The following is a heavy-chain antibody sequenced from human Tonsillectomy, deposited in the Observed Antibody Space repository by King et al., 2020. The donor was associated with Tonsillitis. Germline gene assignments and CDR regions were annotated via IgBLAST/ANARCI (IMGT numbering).Heavy chain of an antibody. CDR1: GGSISSGSYY. J-gene: IGHJ3*02. CDR3: ARGSSSWYSGAFDI. D-gene: IGHD6-13*01. V-gene: IGHV4-61*02. CDR2: IYTSGST. Sequence: QLQESGPGLVKPSQTLSLTCTVSGGSISSGSYYWSWIRQPAGKGLEWIGRIYTSGSTNYNPSLKSRVTISVDTSKNQFSLKLSSLTAADTAVYYCARGSSSWYSGAFDIWGQGTMVTVSS.